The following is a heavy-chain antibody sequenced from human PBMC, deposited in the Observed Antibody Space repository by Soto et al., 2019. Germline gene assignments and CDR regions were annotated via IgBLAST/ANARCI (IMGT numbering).Heavy chain of an antibody. D-gene: IGHD5-12*01. CDR2: IFSSGST. CDR1: GGSINTFY. J-gene: IGHJ4*02. CDR3: AREGSYSAYNFAHGIQLWSFDF. V-gene: IGHV4-4*07. Sequence: QVRLQESGPGLLKPSETLSLTCTVYGGSINTFYWSWVRQPAGKGLEWIGRIFSSGSTSFNPSLESRVAMSVDTSKHPFSLTLSSVTAADMAVYYCAREGSYSAYNFAHGIQLWSFDFWGQGALVTVSS.